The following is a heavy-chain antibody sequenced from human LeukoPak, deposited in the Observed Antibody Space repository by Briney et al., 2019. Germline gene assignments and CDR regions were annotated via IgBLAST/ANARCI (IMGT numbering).Heavy chain of an antibody. CDR1: GFTFSTSA. J-gene: IGHJ4*02. Sequence: GGSLRLSCVASGFTFSTSALSWVRQAPGKGLEWVSPIGSGLTTLYADSVKGRFTISRDNSKNTLYLQMNSLGAEDTAVYYCESRGAAAVLGWGQGTLVTVSS. V-gene: IGHV3-23*01. D-gene: IGHD6-13*01. CDR3: ESRGAAAVLG. CDR2: IGSGLTT.